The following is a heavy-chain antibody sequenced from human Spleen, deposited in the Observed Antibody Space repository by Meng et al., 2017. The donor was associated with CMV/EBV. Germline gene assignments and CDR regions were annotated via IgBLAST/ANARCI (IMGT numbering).Heavy chain of an antibody. CDR1: GYSFTSYW. V-gene: IGHV1-18*04. CDR2: ISAYNGNT. Sequence: ASVKVSCKAFGYSFTSYWIGWVRQAPGQGLEWMGWISAYNGNTNYAQKLQGRVTMTTDTSTSTAYMELRSLRSDDTAVYYCARDGYSSSADYYYYGMDVWGQGTTVTVSS. CDR3: ARDGYSSSADYYYYGMDV. D-gene: IGHD6-6*01. J-gene: IGHJ6*02.